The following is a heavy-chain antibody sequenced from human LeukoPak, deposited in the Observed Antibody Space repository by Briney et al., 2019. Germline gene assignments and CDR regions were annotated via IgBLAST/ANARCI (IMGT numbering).Heavy chain of an antibody. V-gene: IGHV1-69*04. Sequence: SVKVSCKASGGTFSSYAISWVRQAPGQGLEWMGRIIPILGIANYAQKFQGRVTITADKSTSTAYMELSNLRSEDTAVYYCARDSGAGFPMDVWGQGTTVTVSS. D-gene: IGHD1-26*01. J-gene: IGHJ6*02. CDR3: ARDSGAGFPMDV. CDR1: GGTFSSYA. CDR2: IIPILGIA.